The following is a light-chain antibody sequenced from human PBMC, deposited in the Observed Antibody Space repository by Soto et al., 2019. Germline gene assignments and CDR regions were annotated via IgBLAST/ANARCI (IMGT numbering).Light chain of an antibody. CDR3: AAWDDSLKGVV. CDR2: SYN. CDR1: SSNIGSNI. Sequence: QSVLTQPPSASGTPGQRVTISCSGSSSNIGSNIVNWYQQLPGTAPKLLIYSYNQRPSGVPDRFSGSRSGTSASLAISGLQSEDEADYYCAAWDDSLKGVVFGGGTKLTVL. J-gene: IGLJ2*01. V-gene: IGLV1-44*01.